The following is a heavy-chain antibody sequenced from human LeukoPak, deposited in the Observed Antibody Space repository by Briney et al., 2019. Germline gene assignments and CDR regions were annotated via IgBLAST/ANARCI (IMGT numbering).Heavy chain of an antibody. Sequence: SETLSLTCTVSGGSISSYYWSWIRQPPGKGLEWIGEINHSGSTNYNPSLKSRVTISVDTSKNQFSLKLSSVTAADTAVYYCARGGKEWLRYYNWFDPWGQGTLVTVSS. CDR2: INHSGST. CDR3: ARGGKEWLRYYNWFDP. CDR1: GGSISSYY. V-gene: IGHV4-34*01. J-gene: IGHJ5*02. D-gene: IGHD5-12*01.